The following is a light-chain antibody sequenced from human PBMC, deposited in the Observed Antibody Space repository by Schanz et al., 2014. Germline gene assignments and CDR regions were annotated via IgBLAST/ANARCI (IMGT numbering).Light chain of an antibody. V-gene: IGKV2-28*01. Sequence: DIVMTQSPLSLPVTPGEPASISCRSSQSLLHSDGKNYLDWYLQKPGQSPQLLIYLGSNRASGVPGRFSGSGSGTDFTLKISRVAAEDVGVYFCMQALQTPLTFGGGTKVEIK. CDR1: QSLLHSDGKNY. J-gene: IGKJ4*01. CDR3: MQALQTPLT. CDR2: LGS.